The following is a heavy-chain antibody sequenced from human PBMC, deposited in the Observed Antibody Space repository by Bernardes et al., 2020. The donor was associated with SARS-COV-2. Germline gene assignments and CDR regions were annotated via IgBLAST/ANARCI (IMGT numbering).Heavy chain of an antibody. J-gene: IGHJ4*02. D-gene: IGHD1-1*01. V-gene: IGHV3-48*04. CDR1: GFTFGSYS. CDR2: ITPTSSTI. Sequence: GGSLRLSCAASGFTFGSYSMNWVRQVPGKGLQWVSYITPTSSTIYYAASVKGRFTTSRDNAKNSHYLEMSSLRAEDTAVYYCAREPYTGTGTDYFDYWGQGVVVTVSS. CDR3: AREPYTGTGTDYFDY.